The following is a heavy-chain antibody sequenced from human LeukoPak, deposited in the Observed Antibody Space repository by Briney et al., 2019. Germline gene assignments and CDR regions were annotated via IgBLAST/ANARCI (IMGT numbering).Heavy chain of an antibody. V-gene: IGHV1-46*01. CDR2: ISPLGGST. J-gene: IGHJ4*02. D-gene: IGHD3-3*01. Sequence: ASVKVSCKASGYAFTTYYIHWVRQAPGQRLEWMGVISPLGGSTTYAQNFQGRVTMTRDTSTSTVFMELSSLRSEDTAVYYCARVHDFWSGHFDSWGQGTLVTVSS. CDR1: GYAFTTYY. CDR3: ARVHDFWSGHFDS.